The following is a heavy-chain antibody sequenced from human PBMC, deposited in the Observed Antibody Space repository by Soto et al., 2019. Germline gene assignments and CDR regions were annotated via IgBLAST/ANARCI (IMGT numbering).Heavy chain of an antibody. Sequence: PGGSLRLSCAASGFTFDDYGMHWVRQAPGKGLEWVSGISWNSGSIGYADSVKGRFIISRDNAKNSLYLQMNNLRPEDTAFYFCAKVSTTHTFGPLDPWGQGTLVTVSS. CDR1: GFTFDDYG. J-gene: IGHJ5*02. V-gene: IGHV3-9*01. CDR2: ISWNSGSI. CDR3: AKVSTTHTFGPLDP. D-gene: IGHD1-1*01.